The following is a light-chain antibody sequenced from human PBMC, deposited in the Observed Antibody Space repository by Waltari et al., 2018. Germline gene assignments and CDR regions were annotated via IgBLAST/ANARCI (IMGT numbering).Light chain of an antibody. CDR1: SSDVGSSNL. J-gene: IGLJ2*01. Sequence: QSALTQPASVSGSPGQSITISCTGTSSDVGSSNLVSWYQQYPGKAPKLMIYEVSKRPSGVSNRFSGSKSGNTASLTISGLQAEDEADYYCCSYAGSSTFVVFGGGTKLTVL. V-gene: IGLV2-23*02. CDR2: EVS. CDR3: CSYAGSSTFVV.